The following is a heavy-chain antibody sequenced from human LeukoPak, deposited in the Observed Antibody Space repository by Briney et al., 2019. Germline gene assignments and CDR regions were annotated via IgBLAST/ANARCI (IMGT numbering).Heavy chain of an antibody. CDR1: GFTVSRNY. CDR3: ARGEGVGYTVERLW. J-gene: IGHJ4*02. V-gene: IGHV3-53*01. Sequence: GGSVRLSCAASGFTVSRNYMGWVRQAPGKGLEGVSVIYGDGSYYYLDSVMGRCTISRDNSKNTLHVQMNSLRGEDTGVYYCARGEGVGYTVERLWWGQGTLVTVSS. D-gene: IGHD5/OR15-5a*01. CDR2: IYGDGSY.